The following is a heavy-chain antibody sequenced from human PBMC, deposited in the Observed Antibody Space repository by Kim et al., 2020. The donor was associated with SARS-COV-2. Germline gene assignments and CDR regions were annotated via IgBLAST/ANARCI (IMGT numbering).Heavy chain of an antibody. J-gene: IGHJ4*02. Sequence: DSVKGRFTISRDNSKTTLYLQMNSLGAEDTAVYYCARDMGLGMVRGVFDYWGQGTLVTVSS. V-gene: IGHV3-30*07. D-gene: IGHD3-10*01. CDR3: ARDMGLGMVRGVFDY.